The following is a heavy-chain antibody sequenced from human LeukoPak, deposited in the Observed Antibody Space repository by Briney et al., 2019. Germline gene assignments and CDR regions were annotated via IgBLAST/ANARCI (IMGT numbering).Heavy chain of an antibody. J-gene: IGHJ4*02. V-gene: IGHV3-30*03. Sequence: GGSLRLSCAASGFTFSSYGMHWVRQAPGKGLEWVAVISYDGSNKYYGDSVKGRFTISRDNSKNTLYLQMNSLRAEDTAVYYCASLNGNLFDYWGQGTLVTVSS. CDR1: GFTFSSYG. CDR2: ISYDGSNK. CDR3: ASLNGNLFDY. D-gene: IGHD4-23*01.